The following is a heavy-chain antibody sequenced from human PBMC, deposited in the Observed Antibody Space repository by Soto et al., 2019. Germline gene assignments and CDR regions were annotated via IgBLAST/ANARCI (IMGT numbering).Heavy chain of an antibody. CDR2: IIPIFGKV. J-gene: IGHJ6*02. Sequence: QVQLLQSGAEVKKPGSSVRVSCEASGGTFRTYAISWVRQAPGQGLEWMGEIIPIFGKVNYAQKFQGRVTITADESTTSVYMDLRRLTSEDTALYYCAKGAVAGTPTSYYSSGMDVWGQGTTVTVS. CDR3: AKGAVAGTPTSYYSSGMDV. V-gene: IGHV1-69*12. D-gene: IGHD6-19*01. CDR1: GGTFRTYA.